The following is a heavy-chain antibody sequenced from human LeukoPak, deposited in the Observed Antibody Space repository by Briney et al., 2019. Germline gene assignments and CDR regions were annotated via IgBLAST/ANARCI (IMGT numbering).Heavy chain of an antibody. CDR2: ISSTTTYI. V-gene: IGHV3-21*01. CDR1: GFTFSGSS. D-gene: IGHD4-11*01. Sequence: GGSLRLSCAASGFTFSGSSMHWVRQAPGKGLVWVSSISSTTTYIFYADSLKGRFTISRDNAKKMVYLQMNSLRAEDSAVYYCAAGPSSNGHQLPYWGQGTLVTVSS. J-gene: IGHJ4*02. CDR3: AAGPSSNGHQLPY.